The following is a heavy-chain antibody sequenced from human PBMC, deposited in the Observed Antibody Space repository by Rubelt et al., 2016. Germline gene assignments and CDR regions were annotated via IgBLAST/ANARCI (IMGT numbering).Heavy chain of an antibody. V-gene: IGHV3-23*04. J-gene: IGHJ4*02. D-gene: IGHD2/OR15-2a*01. CDR1: GFTFSSYT. Sequence: ELQLVESGGGLVKSGGSLRLSCAASGFTFSSYTMNWVRQAPGKRLEWVSAISGSGGRTYYADSVKGRFTLSRDNSKKTRFLTMYSLGAEETAVYYCLSSLADFDYWGQGTLVTVSS. CDR3: LSSLADFDY. CDR2: ISGSGGRT.